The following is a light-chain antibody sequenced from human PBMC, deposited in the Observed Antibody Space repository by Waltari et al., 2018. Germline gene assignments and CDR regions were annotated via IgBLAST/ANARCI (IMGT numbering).Light chain of an antibody. V-gene: IGKV3-20*01. J-gene: IGKJ1*01. CDR2: DGS. CDR3: QKYERLPAT. CDR1: QSVGRS. Sequence: EIVLTQSPGTLSLSPGERATLSCRASQSVGRSLSWYQQKPGQAPRLLMYDGSSRANGIADRFSGSVSGTDFSLTISRLEPEDVAVYYCQKYERLPATFGQGTKVEIK.